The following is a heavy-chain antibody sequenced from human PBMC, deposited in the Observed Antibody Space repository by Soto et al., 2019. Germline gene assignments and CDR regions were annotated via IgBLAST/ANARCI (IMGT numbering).Heavy chain of an antibody. CDR1: VFTFTYYA. J-gene: IGHJ4*02. Sequence: PRGSLRISCISSVFTFTYYAFSWVRQAPGKGLEWVSAISANGQGIYYADSVRGRFTSSRDNSKNTVFLHTDSLRAEDTAVYHCAKDRDYPRDQFHYWGQGTMVTVSS. CDR2: ISANGQGI. V-gene: IGHV3-23*01. CDR3: AKDRDYPRDQFHY. D-gene: IGHD2-2*01.